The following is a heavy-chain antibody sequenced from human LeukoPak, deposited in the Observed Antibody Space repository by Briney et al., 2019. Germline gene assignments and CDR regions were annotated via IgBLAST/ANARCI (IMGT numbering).Heavy chain of an antibody. CDR3: ARGGWLVLRYFDY. CDR1: GFTFSSYS. J-gene: IGHJ4*02. CDR2: ISSSSSYI. V-gene: IGHV3-21*01. D-gene: IGHD3-9*01. Sequence: GGSLRLSCAASGFTFSSYSMNWVRQAPGKGLEWVSSISSSSSYIYYADSVKGRFTISRDNAKNSLYLQMNSLRAEDTAVYYCARGGWLVLRYFDYWGQGTLVTVSS.